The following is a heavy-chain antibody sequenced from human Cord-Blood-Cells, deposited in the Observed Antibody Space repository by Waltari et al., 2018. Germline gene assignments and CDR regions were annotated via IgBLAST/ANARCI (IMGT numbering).Heavy chain of an antibody. CDR1: GFPFSSYA. V-gene: IGHV3-30*04. J-gene: IGHJ4*02. D-gene: IGHD2-15*01. CDR3: ARAATTFFDY. CDR2: ISYDGSNK. Sequence: QVQLVESGGGVVQPGRSLRLCCAASGFPFSSYATHRVRQAPGKGLEWVAVISYDGSNKYYADSVKGRFTISRDNSKNTLYLQMNSLRAEDTAVYYCARAATTFFDYWGQGTLVTVSS.